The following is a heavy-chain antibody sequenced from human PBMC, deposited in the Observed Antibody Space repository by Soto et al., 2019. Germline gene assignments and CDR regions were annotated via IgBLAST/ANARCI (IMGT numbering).Heavy chain of an antibody. J-gene: IGHJ6*02. CDR1: GYTFTDYY. D-gene: IGHD6-19*01. Sequence: QVQLVQSGAEVKKPGASVKVSCKASGYTFTDYYMHWVRQAPGQGLEWMGWINPNSGGKHYAQNFKGRVTMTRDTSISTAYMELNRLRSDDTAVYYCARDQSPSSGWHGMDVWGQGTTVTVSS. V-gene: IGHV1-2*02. CDR3: ARDQSPSSGWHGMDV. CDR2: INPNSGGK.